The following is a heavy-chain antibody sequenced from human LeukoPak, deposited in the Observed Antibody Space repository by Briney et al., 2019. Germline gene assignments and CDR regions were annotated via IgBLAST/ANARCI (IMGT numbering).Heavy chain of an antibody. Sequence: GRSLRLSCAASGFIFSNYGMHWVRQAPGKGLEWVAVISYDGGNKYYADSVKGRFTISRDNSKNTPYLQMNSLRTEDTAVYYCAKDRSYRRVGATLDWGQGTLVTVSS. J-gene: IGHJ4*02. V-gene: IGHV3-30*18. CDR2: ISYDGGNK. D-gene: IGHD1-26*01. CDR3: AKDRSYRRVGATLD. CDR1: GFIFSNYG.